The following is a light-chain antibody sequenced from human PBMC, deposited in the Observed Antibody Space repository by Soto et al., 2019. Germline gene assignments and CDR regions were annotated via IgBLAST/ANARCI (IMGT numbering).Light chain of an antibody. CDR3: QQSYSAPYT. CDR2: AAS. V-gene: IGKV1-39*01. J-gene: IGKJ2*01. Sequence: DIQMTQSPSSLSASVGDRVTITCRASQSIYSSLNWYHQKPGKAPKLLIYAASNLQSGVPSRFSGSGSGTDVTLHISSLQPEDFATYDCQQSYSAPYTFGQGTKLES. CDR1: QSIYSS.